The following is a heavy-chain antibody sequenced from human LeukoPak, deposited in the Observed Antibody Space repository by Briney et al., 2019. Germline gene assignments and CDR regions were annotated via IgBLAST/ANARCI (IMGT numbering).Heavy chain of an antibody. Sequence: GGSLRLSCTASGFTFSRSWMNWIRQAPGKGLEWVANINPDGDGMRFVDSVKGRFTMSRDNAQSSLHLQMNSLRVEDTAFYYCAAWTDRGYSYWGQGVLVAVSS. D-gene: IGHD5-12*01. CDR3: AAWTDRGYSY. CDR1: GFTFSRSW. V-gene: IGHV3-7*01. CDR2: INPDGDGM. J-gene: IGHJ4*02.